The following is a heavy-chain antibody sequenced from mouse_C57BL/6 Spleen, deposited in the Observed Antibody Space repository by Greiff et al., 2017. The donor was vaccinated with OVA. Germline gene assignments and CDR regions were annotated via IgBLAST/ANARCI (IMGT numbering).Heavy chain of an antibody. CDR1: GFTFSSYA. CDR2: ISDGGSYT. J-gene: IGHJ4*01. CDR3: AREGPIYYDYDGYAMDY. Sequence: EVKLVESGGGLVKPGGSLKLSCAASGFTFSSYAMSWVRQTPEKRLEWVATISDGGSYTYYPDNVKGRFTISRDNAKNNLYLQMSHLKSEDTAMYYCAREGPIYYDYDGYAMDYWGQGTSVTVSS. V-gene: IGHV5-4*01. D-gene: IGHD2-4*01.